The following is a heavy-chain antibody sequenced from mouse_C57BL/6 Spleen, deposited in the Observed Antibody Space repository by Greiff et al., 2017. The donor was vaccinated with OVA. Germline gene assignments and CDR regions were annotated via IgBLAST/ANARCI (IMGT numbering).Heavy chain of an antibody. Sequence: EVHLVESGGDLVKPGGSLKLSCAASGFTFSSYGMSWVRQTPDNRLEWVATISSGGSYTYYTDSVKGRFTISRDNAKNTLYLQMISLKSEDTAMYSWARLVYYHFDYWGQGTTLTVSS. CDR3: ARLVYYHFDY. D-gene: IGHD1-1*01. CDR2: ISSGGSYT. CDR1: GFTFSSYG. J-gene: IGHJ2*01. V-gene: IGHV5-6*01.